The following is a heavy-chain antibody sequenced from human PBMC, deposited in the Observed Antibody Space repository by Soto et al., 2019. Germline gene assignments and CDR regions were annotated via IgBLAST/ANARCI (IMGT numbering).Heavy chain of an antibody. CDR3: ARFVTTSAFDI. J-gene: IGHJ3*02. CDR2: ISYDGSNK. CDR1: GFTFSRNT. V-gene: IGHV3-30-3*01. Sequence: QVQVVESGGGVVQPGRSLRLSCAASGFTFSRNTMHWVRQAPGKGLEWVAVISYDGSNKYYADSVKGRFTISRDNSKNTLYLQMNSLRPEDTAVYYCARFVTTSAFDIWGQGTRVTVSS. D-gene: IGHD4-17*01.